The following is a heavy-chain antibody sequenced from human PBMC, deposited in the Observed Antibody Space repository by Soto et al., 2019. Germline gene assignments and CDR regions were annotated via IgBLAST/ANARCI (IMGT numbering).Heavy chain of an antibody. CDR1: GYIFSDYG. Sequence: ASVTVSCKTSGYIFSDYGINWVRQAPGQGLEWMGWISTYSGNANLAQKFQGRVTMTTDTSTRTAYMELRSLRSDDTAIYYCAKRTSGTTWGDSDYWGQGTLVTVSS. V-gene: IGHV1-18*04. D-gene: IGHD4-17*01. J-gene: IGHJ4*02. CDR3: AKRTSGTTWGDSDY. CDR2: ISTYSGNA.